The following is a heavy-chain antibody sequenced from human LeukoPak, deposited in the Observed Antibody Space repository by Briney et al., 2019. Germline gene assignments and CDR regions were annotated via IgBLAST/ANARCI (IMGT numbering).Heavy chain of an antibody. CDR2: ISPSGDIT. CDR1: GFTFSNHG. V-gene: IGHV3-23*01. D-gene: IGHD3-10*01. Sequence: GGALRLSCAASGFTFSNHGMNWVRQAPGKGLEWVSGISPSGDITYYADSVKGRFTISRDNSKNTLYLEVISLTAEDTAVYYCAKDDAWLRFGEWSQGTLVTVSS. J-gene: IGHJ4*02. CDR3: AKDDAWLRFGE.